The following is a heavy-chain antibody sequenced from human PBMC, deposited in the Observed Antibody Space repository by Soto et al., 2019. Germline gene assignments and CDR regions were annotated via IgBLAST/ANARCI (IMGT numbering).Heavy chain of an antibody. D-gene: IGHD3-22*01. J-gene: IGHJ4*02. CDR1: GFTFSIYA. Sequence: PGESLKISCAASGFTFSIYAMTWVRQSPGKGLEWVSSMSRTGDNTYYADSVKGRFTISRDNSKNTLYLQMNSLRAEDTAIYYCAKDQSNSNPLYYFDFWGLGTLVTVSS. CDR3: AKDQSNSNPLYYFDF. V-gene: IGHV3-23*01. CDR2: MSRTGDNT.